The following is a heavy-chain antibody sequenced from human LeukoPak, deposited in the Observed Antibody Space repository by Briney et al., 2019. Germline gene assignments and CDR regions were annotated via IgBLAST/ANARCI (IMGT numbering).Heavy chain of an antibody. J-gene: IGHJ5*02. CDR2: IYYSGST. V-gene: IGHV4-59*08. D-gene: IGHD2-2*01. CDR3: AGLVVPAALTELDP. Sequence: SETLSLTCTVSGGSISSYYWSWIRQPPGKGLEWIGYIYYSGSTNYNPSLKSRVTISVDTSKNQFSLKLSSVTAADTAVYYCAGLVVPAALTELDPWGQGTLVTVSS. CDR1: GGSISSYY.